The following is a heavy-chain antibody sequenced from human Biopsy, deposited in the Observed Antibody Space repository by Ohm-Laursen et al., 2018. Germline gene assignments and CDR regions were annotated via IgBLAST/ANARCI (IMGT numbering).Heavy chain of an antibody. CDR1: GLQLSNSGVG. V-gene: IGHV2-5*01. J-gene: IGHJ4*02. D-gene: IGHD5-18*01. Sequence: TQTLTLTFSFSGLQLSNSGVGVAWIRQPPGKALEWLAIIYWNNDKHFSPSLRSRLTITKDTSRNQVVLTVTNMDPVDTATYSCAHARGYSYGYSYFDYWGQGTLVTVSS. CDR3: AHARGYSYGYSYFDY. CDR2: IYWNNDK.